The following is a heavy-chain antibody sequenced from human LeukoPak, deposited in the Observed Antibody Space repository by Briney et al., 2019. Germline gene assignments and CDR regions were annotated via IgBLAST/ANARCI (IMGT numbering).Heavy chain of an antibody. CDR3: ARQSGQWLDNDAFDI. D-gene: IGHD6-19*01. CDR2: IYPGDSDT. Sequence: GESLKISCQGSGYSFTSYWISWVRQMPGKGLEWMGIIYPGDSDTRYSPSFQGQVTISADKSISTAYLQWSSLKASDTAMYYCARQSGQWLDNDAFDIWGQGTMVTVSS. J-gene: IGHJ3*02. V-gene: IGHV5-51*01. CDR1: GYSFTSYW.